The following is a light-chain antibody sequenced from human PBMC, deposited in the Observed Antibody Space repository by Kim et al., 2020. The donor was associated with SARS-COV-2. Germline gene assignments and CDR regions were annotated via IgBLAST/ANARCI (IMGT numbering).Light chain of an antibody. V-gene: IGLV2-11*03. CDR3: CSYGGSFNLI. CDR2: DVT. J-gene: IGLJ2*01. Sequence: QTAPSSCPGTSSGIGTYKYVSWYRPPPGKTPKRLVRDVTERPSGVPDRFSGSKSGNSASLTISGLQAEDEADYYCCSYGGSFNLIFGGGTKVTVL. CDR1: SSGIGTYKY.